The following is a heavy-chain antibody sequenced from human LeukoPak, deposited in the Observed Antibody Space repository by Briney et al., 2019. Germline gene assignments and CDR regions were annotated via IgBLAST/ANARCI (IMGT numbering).Heavy chain of an antibody. Sequence: ASVKVSCKVSGYTLTELSMHWVRQAPGKGLEWMGGFDPEDGETVHAQNFQGRVTMTEDTSTDTAYMELFSLRSEDTAIYYCATVANGYYYYWGQGTLVTVSS. J-gene: IGHJ4*02. CDR2: FDPEDGET. D-gene: IGHD3-22*01. CDR1: GYTLTELS. V-gene: IGHV1-24*01. CDR3: ATVANGYYYY.